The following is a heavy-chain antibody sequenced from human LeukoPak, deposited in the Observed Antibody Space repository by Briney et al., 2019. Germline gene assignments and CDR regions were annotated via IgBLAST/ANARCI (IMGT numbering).Heavy chain of an antibody. Sequence: PSETLSLTCAVSGGSISSSNWCSWVRQPPGMGLQWIGEIYHSGTTNYNTLLKTRVTMSVDMSENHFSLNLSSVTAADTAVYYCARVSTNGVSNWFDPWGQGTLVTVSS. CDR1: GGSISSSNW. J-gene: IGHJ5*02. CDR2: IYHSGTT. D-gene: IGHD2-8*01. CDR3: ARVSTNGVSNWFDP. V-gene: IGHV4-4*02.